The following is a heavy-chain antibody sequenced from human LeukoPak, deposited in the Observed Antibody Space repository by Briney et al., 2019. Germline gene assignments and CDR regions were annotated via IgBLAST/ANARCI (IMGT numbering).Heavy chain of an antibody. Sequence: PGGSLRLSCAASGFTFSNAWMSWVRQAPGKGLEWVGRIKSKTDGGTTDYAAPVKGRFTISRDDSKNTLYLRMNSLKTEDTAVYYCTTFSMIVVVITDWGQGTLVTVSS. CDR1: GFTFSNAW. V-gene: IGHV3-15*01. D-gene: IGHD3-22*01. CDR3: TTFSMIVVVITD. CDR2: IKSKTDGGTT. J-gene: IGHJ4*02.